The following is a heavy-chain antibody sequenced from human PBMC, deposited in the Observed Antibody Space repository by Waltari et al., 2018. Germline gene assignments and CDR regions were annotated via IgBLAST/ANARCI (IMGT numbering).Heavy chain of an antibody. Sequence: QLQLQESGPGLVKPSETLSLTCTVSGGSISSSSYYWGWIRQPPGKGLEWIGSIYYSGSTYYNPSLKSRVTISVDTSKNQFSLKLSSVTAADTAVYYGATLDGNGIAAAGTLGAFDIWGQGTMVTVSS. J-gene: IGHJ3*02. CDR1: GGSISSSSYY. CDR3: ATLDGNGIAAAGTLGAFDI. V-gene: IGHV4-39*07. D-gene: IGHD6-13*01. CDR2: IYYSGST.